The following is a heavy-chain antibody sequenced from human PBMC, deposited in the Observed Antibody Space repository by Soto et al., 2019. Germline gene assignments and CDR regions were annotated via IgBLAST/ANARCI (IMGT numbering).Heavy chain of an antibody. CDR2: IKSKTDGGST. J-gene: IGHJ6*02. Sequence: GGSLRLSCAASGFTISNAWMSWVRQAPGKGLEWVGRIKSKTDGGSTDYAAPVKGRFTISRDDSKNMLYLQMNSLKTEDTAVYYCTTDEGRIAARPCYYCMDVWGQGTTVTVSS. CDR1: GFTISNAW. CDR3: TTDEGRIAARPCYYCMDV. V-gene: IGHV3-15*01. D-gene: IGHD6-6*01.